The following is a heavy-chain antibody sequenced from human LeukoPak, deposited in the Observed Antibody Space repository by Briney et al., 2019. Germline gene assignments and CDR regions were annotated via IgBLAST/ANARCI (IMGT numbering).Heavy chain of an antibody. CDR1: GYTFTGQY. J-gene: IGHJ4*02. Sequence: ASVKVSCKASGYTFTGQYMHWVRQAPGQGLEWMGGMNPTSGVTKYAQKFQGRVTMTRDTSISTAYMDLSRVRSDDTAVYYCARGNGWYFDYWGQGTLVTVSS. D-gene: IGHD6-19*01. CDR2: MNPTSGVT. CDR3: ARGNGWYFDY. V-gene: IGHV1-2*02.